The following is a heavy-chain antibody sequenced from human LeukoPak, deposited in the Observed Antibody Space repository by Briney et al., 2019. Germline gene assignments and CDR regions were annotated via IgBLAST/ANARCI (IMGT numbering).Heavy chain of an antibody. V-gene: IGHV3-23*01. CDR2: ISGSGGSP. J-gene: IGHJ4*02. Sequence: GGSLRLSCAAPGFTFTSYAMSGVRHAPGKGLEWVSAISGSGGSPYSADSVKGRFTISRDNSKNTPYLQMNSLRAEDTAVYYCAKARDYSSSWYGYWGQGTLVTVSS. CDR3: AKARDYSSSWYGY. CDR1: GFTFTSYA. D-gene: IGHD6-13*01.